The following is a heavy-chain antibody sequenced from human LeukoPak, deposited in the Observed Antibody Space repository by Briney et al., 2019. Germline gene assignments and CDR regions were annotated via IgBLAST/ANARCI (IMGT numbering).Heavy chain of an antibody. V-gene: IGHV1-2*02. CDR1: GYTFTGYY. J-gene: IGHJ4*02. CDR2: INPNSGGT. D-gene: IGHD2-2*01. Sequence: ASVRVSCKASGYTFTGYYMHWVRQAPGQGLEWMGWINPNSGGTNYAQKFQGRVTMTRDTSISTAYMELSRLRSDDTAVYYCARGDTVVVPAAILDYWGQGTLVTVSS. CDR3: ARGDTVVVPAAILDY.